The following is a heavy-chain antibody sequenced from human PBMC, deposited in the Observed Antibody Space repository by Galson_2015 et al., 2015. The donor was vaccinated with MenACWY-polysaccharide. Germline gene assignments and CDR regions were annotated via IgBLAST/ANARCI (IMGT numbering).Heavy chain of an antibody. V-gene: IGHV3-9*01. Sequence: SLRLSCAVSGFTFDNYAMHWVRLAPGEGLEWVAGISWNSLNIDYADSVRGRFTISRDNAKNSLYLLMSSLRVEDTALYYCTRNTRYFDWFDPFGFWGQGTMVTVSS. D-gene: IGHD3-9*01. J-gene: IGHJ3*01. CDR1: GFTFDNYA. CDR2: ISWNSLNI. CDR3: TRNTRYFDWFDPFGF.